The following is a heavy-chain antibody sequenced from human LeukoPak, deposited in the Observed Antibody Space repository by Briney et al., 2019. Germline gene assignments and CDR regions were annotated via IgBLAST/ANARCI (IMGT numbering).Heavy chain of an antibody. D-gene: IGHD6-19*01. Sequence: GGSLRLSCAASGFTFSSYGMHWVRQAPGKGLEGVAVISYDGSNKYYADSVKGRLNISRDNSKNTLYLQMNSLRAEDTAVYYCAKGPPQYSSGWLTWGQGTLVTVSS. CDR3: AKGPPQYSSGWLT. CDR1: GFTFSSYG. CDR2: ISYDGSNK. V-gene: IGHV3-30*18. J-gene: IGHJ5*02.